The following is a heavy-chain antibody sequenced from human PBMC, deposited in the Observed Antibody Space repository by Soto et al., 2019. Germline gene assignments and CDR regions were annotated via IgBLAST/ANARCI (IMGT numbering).Heavy chain of an antibody. D-gene: IGHD4-17*01. CDR2: ISAYNGNT. CDR1: GYTFTSYG. V-gene: IGHV1-18*01. Sequence: QVQLVQSGAEVKKPGASVKVSCKASGYTFTSYGISWVRQAPGQGLEWMGWISAYNGNTNYAQKLQGRVTMATDTSTSTAYMELRSLRSDDTAVYYCARIHDYGDYLGLDDDYWGQGTLVTVSS. J-gene: IGHJ4*02. CDR3: ARIHDYGDYLGLDDDY.